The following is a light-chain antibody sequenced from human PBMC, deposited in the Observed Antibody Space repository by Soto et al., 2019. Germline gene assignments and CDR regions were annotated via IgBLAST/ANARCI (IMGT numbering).Light chain of an antibody. V-gene: IGKV1-39*01. CDR1: QSISSY. Sequence: DIPMTQSPSSLSASVGDRVTITCRASQSISSYLNWYQQKPGKAPKLLIYAASNLQSGVPSRFSGGGSGTDFTLTISSLQPEDFATYYCQQSYSTPMYTFGQGTKLEIK. J-gene: IGKJ2*01. CDR2: AAS. CDR3: QQSYSTPMYT.